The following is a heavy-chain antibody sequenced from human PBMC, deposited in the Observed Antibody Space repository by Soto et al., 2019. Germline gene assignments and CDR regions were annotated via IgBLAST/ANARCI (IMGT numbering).Heavy chain of an antibody. Sequence: ASETLSLTCTVSGGSISSYYWSWIRQPPGKGLEWIGYIYCSGSTNYNPSLKSRVTISVDTSKNQFSLKLSSVTAADTAVYYCARDGEGWFDPWGQGTLVTVSS. CDR3: ARDGEGWFDP. CDR2: IYCSGST. D-gene: IGHD3-10*01. J-gene: IGHJ5*02. CDR1: GGSISSYY. V-gene: IGHV4-59*01.